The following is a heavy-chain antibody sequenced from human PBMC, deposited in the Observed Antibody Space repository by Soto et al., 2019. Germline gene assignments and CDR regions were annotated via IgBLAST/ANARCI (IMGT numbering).Heavy chain of an antibody. CDR2: IKRKTDGGTT. CDR3: TTARFDSYGPYGMDV. D-gene: IGHD5-18*01. V-gene: IGHV3-15*07. CDR1: GFTFSNAW. J-gene: IGHJ6*02. Sequence: GGSLRLSCAASGFTFSNAWMNWVRQAPGKGLKWVGRIKRKTDGGTTDYAAPVKGRFTISRDDSKNTLYLQMNSLKTEDTAVYYCTTARFDSYGPYGMDVWGQGTTVTVSS.